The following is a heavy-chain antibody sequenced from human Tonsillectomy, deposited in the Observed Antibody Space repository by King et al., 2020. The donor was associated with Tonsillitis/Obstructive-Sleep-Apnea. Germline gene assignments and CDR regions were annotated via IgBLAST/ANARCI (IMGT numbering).Heavy chain of an antibody. V-gene: IGHV3-30*18. CDR2: LSNDGSNK. J-gene: IGHJ6*03. CDR1: GFTFSSYG. D-gene: IGHD3-22*01. Sequence: VQLVESGGGVVQPGRSLRLSCAASGFTFSSYGMHGVRRAPGKGLEWVAVLSNDGSNKNYADSVKGRFTICRDNSKNTLYLQMHSLRAEDPAVYYCAKCGYYDSSGYDQDYYYYHSMVAWGKGTPLTVSS. CDR3: AKCGYYDSSGYDQDYYYYHSMVA.